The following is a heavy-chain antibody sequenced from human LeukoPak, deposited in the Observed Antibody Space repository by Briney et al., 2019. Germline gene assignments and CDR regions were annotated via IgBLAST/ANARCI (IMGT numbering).Heavy chain of an antibody. CDR3: AKGDRGGIFFTNCMDV. Sequence: PGGSLRLSCAASGFAFSNYAMGWVRQAPGKGLEWVSSINSGDLDSRYAASVKGRFTISRDISKNTLFLQMNSLRAEDTAVYYYAKGDRGGIFFTNCMDVWGQGTTVTVSS. V-gene: IGHV3-23*01. CDR1: GFAFSNYA. J-gene: IGHJ6*02. CDR2: INSGDLDS. D-gene: IGHD2-15*01.